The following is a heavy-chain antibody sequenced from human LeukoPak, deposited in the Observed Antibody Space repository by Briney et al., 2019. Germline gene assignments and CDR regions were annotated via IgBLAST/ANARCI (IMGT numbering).Heavy chain of an antibody. CDR1: GGSLSGYY. D-gene: IGHD5-24*01. J-gene: IGHJ4*02. Sequence: PSETLSLTCAVFGGSLSGYYWSWIRQPPGKGLECIGEIHYSGSTDYNPSLKSRVTISVDMSKNQFSLNLSSVTAADTAVYYCARGSDAYKSGNNWGQGTLVTVSS. V-gene: IGHV4-34*01. CDR3: ARGSDAYKSGNN. CDR2: IHYSGST.